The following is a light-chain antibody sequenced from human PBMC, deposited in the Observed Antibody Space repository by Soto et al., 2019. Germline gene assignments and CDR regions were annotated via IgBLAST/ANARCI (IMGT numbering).Light chain of an antibody. CDR3: SSYAGNNNLV. CDR1: SSDVGGYNY. CDR2: EVS. V-gene: IGLV2-8*01. Sequence: QSALTQPPSASGSPGQSVTISCTGTSSDVGGYNYVSWYQQHPGKAPKLMIYEVSKRPSGVPDRFSGSKSGNTASLTVSGLQAEDEADYYCSSYAGNNNLVXGIGTKLTVL. J-gene: IGLJ1*01.